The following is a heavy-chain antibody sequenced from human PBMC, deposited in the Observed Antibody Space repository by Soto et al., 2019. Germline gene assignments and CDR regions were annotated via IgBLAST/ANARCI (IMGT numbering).Heavy chain of an antibody. Sequence: GGSLRLSCAASGFTFSSYGMHWVRQAPGKGLEWVAVIWYDGSNKYYADSVKGRFTISRDNSKNTLYLQMNSLRAEDTAVYYCARDQMGGYYGSGSYAGYWGQGTLVTVSS. D-gene: IGHD3-10*01. V-gene: IGHV3-33*01. CDR3: ARDQMGGYYGSGSYAGY. CDR2: IWYDGSNK. J-gene: IGHJ4*02. CDR1: GFTFSSYG.